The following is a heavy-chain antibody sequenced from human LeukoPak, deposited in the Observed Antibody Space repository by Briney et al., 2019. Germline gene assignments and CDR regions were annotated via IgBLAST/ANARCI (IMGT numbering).Heavy chain of an antibody. CDR1: GGSISSYY. D-gene: IGHD3-3*01. V-gene: IGHV4-59*12. Sequence: SETLSLTCTVSGGSISSYYWSWIRQPPGKGLEWIGYIYYSGSTNYNPSLKSRVTISVDTSKNQFSLKLSSVTAADTAVYYCAREGGITIFGVVKRYYYMDVWGKGTTVTVSS. J-gene: IGHJ6*03. CDR2: IYYSGST. CDR3: AREGGITIFGVVKRYYYMDV.